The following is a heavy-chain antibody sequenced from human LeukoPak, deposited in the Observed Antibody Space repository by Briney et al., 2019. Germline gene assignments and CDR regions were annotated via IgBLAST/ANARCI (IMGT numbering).Heavy chain of an antibody. D-gene: IGHD3-16*01. J-gene: IGHJ6*04. CDR2: IRQDGSDK. CDR3: ASGGHLDV. Sequence: GGSLRLSCAASGFTFSAYWMSWVRQAPGKGLEWVANIRQDGSDKYYVDSVKGRFTISRDNAKNSLYLQTSSLRAEDTAVYYCASGGHLDVWGTGTTVTVSS. V-gene: IGHV3-7*01. CDR1: GFTFSAYW.